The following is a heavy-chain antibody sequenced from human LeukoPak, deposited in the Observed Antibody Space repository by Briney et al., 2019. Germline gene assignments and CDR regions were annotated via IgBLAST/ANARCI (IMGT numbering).Heavy chain of an antibody. V-gene: IGHV3-23*01. CDR2: YSGGGDST. CDR3: AKPPLGLLERQPRYYVDV. CDR1: GFLFSSYA. J-gene: IGHJ6*03. Sequence: PGGSLRLSCAACGFLFSSYAVSWLRQAPEGGVEGVSSYSGGGDSTYCAVSVGGRFTISREYSKNTLYLNMNRLRADDAAVYLCAKPPLGLLERQPRYYVDVWGKGNTVTVSS. D-gene: IGHD3-3*01.